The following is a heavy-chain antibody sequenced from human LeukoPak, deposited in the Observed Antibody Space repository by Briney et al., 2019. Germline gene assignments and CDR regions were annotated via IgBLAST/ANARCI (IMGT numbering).Heavy chain of an antibody. D-gene: IGHD3-3*01. V-gene: IGHV3-11*01. CDR1: GFTFSDYY. J-gene: IGHJ4*02. Sequence: GGSLRLSCAASGFTFSDYYMSWIRQAPGKGLEWVSYISSSGSTIYYADSVKGRFTISRDNAKNSLYLQMNSLRAEDTAVYYCAGVRDDFWSGYYNDFDYWGQGTLVTVSS. CDR2: ISSSGSTI. CDR3: AGVRDDFWSGYYNDFDY.